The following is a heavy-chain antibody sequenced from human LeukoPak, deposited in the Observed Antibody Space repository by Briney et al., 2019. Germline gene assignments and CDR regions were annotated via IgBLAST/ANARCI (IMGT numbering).Heavy chain of an antibody. CDR3: ASTGCSGGSCYSIYFQH. CDR1: GYSFTSYW. CDR2: IYPGDSDT. Sequence: GESLKISCQGSGYSFTSYWIGWVRQLPGKGLEWMGIIYPGDSDTRYSPSFQGQGTISADKSISTAYLQWSSLKASDTAMYYCASTGCSGGSCYSIYFQHWGQGTLVTVSS. D-gene: IGHD2-15*01. J-gene: IGHJ1*01. V-gene: IGHV5-51*01.